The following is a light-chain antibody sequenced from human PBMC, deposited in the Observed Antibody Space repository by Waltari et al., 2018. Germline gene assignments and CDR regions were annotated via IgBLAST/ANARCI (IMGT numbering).Light chain of an antibody. CDR3: QQSFTAPYT. V-gene: IGKV1-39*01. J-gene: IGKJ2*01. CDR2: KAS. CDR1: QSMSIY. Sequence: DIQMTQSPSSLSASVGDRVTITCRASQSMSIYLNWYQQKPGKAPHLLIYKASTFQSGVPSMFSGSGSGTDFTLTISSLQPDDFATFYCQQSFTAPYTFGQGTKLEIK.